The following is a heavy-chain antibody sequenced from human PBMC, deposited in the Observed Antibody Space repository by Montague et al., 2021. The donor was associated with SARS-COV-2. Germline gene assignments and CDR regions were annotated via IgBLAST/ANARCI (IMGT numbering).Heavy chain of an antibody. CDR1: GFSLSTSGMC. CDR3: ARIYYSILDSYCDGMDV. V-gene: IGHV2-70*01. D-gene: IGHD3-10*01. CDR2: IDWDDDK. Sequence: PALAKPTQTLTLTCTFSGFSLSTSGMCVSWIRQPPGKALEWLALIDWDDDKYYSTSLKTRLTISKDTSKNQVVLIMTNMDPVDTATYYCARIYYSILDSYCDGMDVWGQGTTVTVSS. J-gene: IGHJ6*02.